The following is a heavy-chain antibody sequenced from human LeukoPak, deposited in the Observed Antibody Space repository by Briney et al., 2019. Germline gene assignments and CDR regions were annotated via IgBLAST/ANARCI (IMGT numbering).Heavy chain of an antibody. Sequence: PSETLSLTCTVSGYSITTNYYWAWIRQSPGTGLEWIGSVYHNGETYYNPSLKSRVIISVDTSKNEFSLRLTSVTAADTAVYYCMTPRSWELSDMYVWGKGTTVIVSS. D-gene: IGHD1-26*01. V-gene: IGHV4-38-2*02. CDR1: GYSITTNYY. CDR2: VYHNGET. J-gene: IGHJ6*03. CDR3: MTPRSWELSDMYV.